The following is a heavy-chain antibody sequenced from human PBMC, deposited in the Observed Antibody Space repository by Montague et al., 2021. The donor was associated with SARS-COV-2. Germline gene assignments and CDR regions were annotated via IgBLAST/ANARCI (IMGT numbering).Heavy chain of an antibody. CDR1: DGYFSSGAYE. CDR3: EGHTRSGVIGDYFDP. Sequence: SEALSLTCTVSDGYFSSGAYEWLGWIRQPPGKCLQCIGSASYSGSTTYNPSLKTLVTVSVDTSVSQFYLSLHSVTATDTAVYYCEGHTRSGVIGDYFDPWGQGALVTVSS. J-gene: IGHJ4*02. CDR2: ASYSGST. D-gene: IGHD2-21*01. V-gene: IGHV4-39*01.